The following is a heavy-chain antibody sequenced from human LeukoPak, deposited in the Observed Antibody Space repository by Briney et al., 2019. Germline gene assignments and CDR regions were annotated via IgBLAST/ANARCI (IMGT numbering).Heavy chain of an antibody. J-gene: IGHJ4*02. Sequence: SETLSLTCTVSGGSISSSSFSWVWIRQPPGRGVHWIGNIHYSGSSYYNPSLKSRVTISVHTSRNLFSLKMHSVTAADTAVYYCAAMSSRFEYYFDYWGQGTLVPVSS. CDR2: IHYSGSS. D-gene: IGHD2/OR15-2a*01. CDR3: AAMSSRFEYYFDY. CDR1: GGSISSSSFS. V-gene: IGHV4-39*01.